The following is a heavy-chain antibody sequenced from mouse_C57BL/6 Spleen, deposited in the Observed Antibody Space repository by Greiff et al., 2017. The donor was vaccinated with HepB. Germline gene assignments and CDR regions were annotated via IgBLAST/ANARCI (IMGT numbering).Heavy chain of an antibody. J-gene: IGHJ3*01. CDR2: ISSGGSYT. CDR3: ASYDYPAWFAY. V-gene: IGHV5-6*01. D-gene: IGHD2-4*01. Sequence: EVQLVESGGDLVKPGGSLKLSCAASGFTFSSYGMSWVRQTPDKRLEWVATISSGGSYTYYPDSVKGRFTISRDNAKNTLYLQMSSLKSEDTAMYYCASYDYPAWFAYWGQGTLVTVSA. CDR1: GFTFSSYG.